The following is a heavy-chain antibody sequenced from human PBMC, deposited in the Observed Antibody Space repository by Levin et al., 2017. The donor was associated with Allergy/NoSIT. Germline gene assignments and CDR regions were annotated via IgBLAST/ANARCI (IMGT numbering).Heavy chain of an antibody. Sequence: GESLKISCAASGFIFSDYAMSWVRQAPGRGLEWVSMIGSSDGKTYYADSLKGRFTISRDNSKTTVYLQMNNLRAQDTAVYYCAKGRRYFDWSENDYWGRGVLVTVSS. CDR2: IGSSDGKT. D-gene: IGHD3-9*01. J-gene: IGHJ4*02. CDR1: GFIFSDYA. V-gene: IGHV3-23*01. CDR3: AKGRRYFDWSENDY.